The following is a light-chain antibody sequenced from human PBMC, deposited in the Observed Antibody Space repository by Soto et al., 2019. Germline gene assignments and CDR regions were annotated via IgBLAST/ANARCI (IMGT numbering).Light chain of an antibody. CDR3: QHLNNYPPCT. CDR2: GTF. CDR1: QDLKNY. Sequence: IQLTQSPSSLSASVGDRVSITCRASQDLKNYLDWYQQKQGKAPKLLISGTFTLQSGVASRFNGSGSGRDVTLTISRLQPEDVATYYCQHLNNYPPCTFGRGTKVDIE. V-gene: IGKV1-9*01. J-gene: IGKJ3*01.